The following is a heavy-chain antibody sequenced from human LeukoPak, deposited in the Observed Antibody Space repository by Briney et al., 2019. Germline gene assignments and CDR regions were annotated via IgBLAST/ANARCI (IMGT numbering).Heavy chain of an antibody. V-gene: IGHV4-39*07. D-gene: IGHD6-25*01. CDR2: IYYSGST. CDR1: GGSISSSSYY. J-gene: IGHJ3*02. CDR3: ARSAAAFDI. Sequence: SETLSLTCTVSGGSISSSSYYWGWIRQPPGKGLEWIGSIYYSGSTYYNPSLKSRVTISVDTSKNQFSLKLSSVTAADTAVYYCARSAAAFDIWGQGTMVTVSS.